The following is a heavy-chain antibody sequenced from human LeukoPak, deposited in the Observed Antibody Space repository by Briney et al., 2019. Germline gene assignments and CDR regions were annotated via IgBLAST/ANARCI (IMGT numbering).Heavy chain of an antibody. Sequence: GGSLRLSCVASGFTFSTYGMHWVRQAPGKGLEWVAVIWYEGSNKYYADSVKGRFTISRDNSKNTLYLQMDSLRAEDTAVYYCAKVLSGSQDYWGQGTLVTVSS. J-gene: IGHJ4*02. V-gene: IGHV3-33*06. CDR3: AKVLSGSQDY. CDR2: IWYEGSNK. D-gene: IGHD1-26*01. CDR1: GFTFSTYG.